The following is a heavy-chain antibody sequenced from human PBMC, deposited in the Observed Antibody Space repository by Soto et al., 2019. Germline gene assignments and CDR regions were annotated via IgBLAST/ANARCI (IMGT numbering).Heavy chain of an antibody. CDR3: ARRGGSYFRDDY. Sequence: EVQLVQSGAEVKKPGESLRISCKGSGYSFTRYWISWVRQMPGKGLEWMGRIDPSDSYTNYSPSFQGHVTISADKSISTAYLQWSSLKASDTAMYYCARRGGSYFRDDYWGQGTLVTVSS. CDR2: IDPSDSYT. V-gene: IGHV5-10-1*03. D-gene: IGHD1-26*01. J-gene: IGHJ4*02. CDR1: GYSFTRYW.